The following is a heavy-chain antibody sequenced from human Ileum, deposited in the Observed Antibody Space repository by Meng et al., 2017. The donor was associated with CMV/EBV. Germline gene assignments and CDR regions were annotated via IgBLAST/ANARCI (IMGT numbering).Heavy chain of an antibody. V-gene: IGHV4-34*01. D-gene: IGHD2-2*01. CDR2: INHSGST. Sequence: FSGYYWSWIRQPPGKGLEWIGEINHSGSTNYNPSLTSRVTISVDTSKNQFSLKLSSVTAADTAVYYCARGVQGDIVVVPAASVAFDYWGQGTLVTVSS. CDR3: ARGVQGDIVVVPAASVAFDY. J-gene: IGHJ4*02. CDR1: FSGYY.